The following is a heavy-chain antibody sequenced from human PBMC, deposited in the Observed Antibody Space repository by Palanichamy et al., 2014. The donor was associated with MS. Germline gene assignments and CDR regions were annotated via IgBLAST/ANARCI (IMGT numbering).Heavy chain of an antibody. D-gene: IGHD3-3*01. CDR3: AQETRGEWLFPWFDP. CDR1: GFSLSTSGVG. J-gene: IGHJ5*02. CDR2: IYWDDDK. Sequence: QITLKESGPTLVKPTQTLTLTCTFSGFSLSTSGVGVGWIRQPPGKALEWLALIYWDDDKRYSPSLKSRLTITKDTSKNQVVLTMTNMDPVDTATYYCAQETRGEWLFPWFDPWGQGTLVTVSS. V-gene: IGHV2-5*02.